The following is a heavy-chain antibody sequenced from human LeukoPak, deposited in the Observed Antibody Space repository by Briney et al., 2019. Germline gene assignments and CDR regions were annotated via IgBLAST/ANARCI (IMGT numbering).Heavy chain of an antibody. V-gene: IGHV4-34*01. Sequence: SETLSLTCAVYGGSFSGYDWSWIRQPPGKGLEWIGEINHSGSTNYNPSLKSRVTISVDTSKNQFSLKLSSVTAADTAVYYCAGSIASSDAFDIWGQGTMVTVSS. CDR3: AGSIASSDAFDI. CDR2: INHSGST. D-gene: IGHD6-6*01. J-gene: IGHJ3*02. CDR1: GGSFSGYD.